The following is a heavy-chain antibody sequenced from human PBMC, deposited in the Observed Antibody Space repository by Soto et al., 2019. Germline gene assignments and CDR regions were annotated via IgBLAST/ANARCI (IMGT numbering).Heavy chain of an antibody. V-gene: IGHV3-33*01. J-gene: IGHJ1*01. D-gene: IGHD1-26*01. Sequence: QVQLVESGGGVVQPGRSLRLSCAASGFTFSSYGMHWVRQAPGKGLEWVAVIWYDGSNKYYADSVKGRFTISRDNSKNTLYLQMNSLRAEDTAVYYCARDSWSGPGYFQHWGQGTLVTVSS. CDR1: GFTFSSYG. CDR2: IWYDGSNK. CDR3: ARDSWSGPGYFQH.